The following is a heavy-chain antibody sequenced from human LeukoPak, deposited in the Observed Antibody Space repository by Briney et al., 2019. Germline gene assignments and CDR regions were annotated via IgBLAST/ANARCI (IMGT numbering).Heavy chain of an antibody. J-gene: IGHJ4*02. CDR1: GGSFSGYY. Sequence: PSETLSLTCAVYGGSFSGYYWSGIRQPPGKGLEWIGEINHSGSTNYNPSLKSRVTISVDTSKNQFSLKLSSVTAADTAVNYCAASRSGSYYPLDYWGQGTLVTVSS. CDR3: AASRSGSYYPLDY. D-gene: IGHD3-10*01. CDR2: INHSGST. V-gene: IGHV4-34*01.